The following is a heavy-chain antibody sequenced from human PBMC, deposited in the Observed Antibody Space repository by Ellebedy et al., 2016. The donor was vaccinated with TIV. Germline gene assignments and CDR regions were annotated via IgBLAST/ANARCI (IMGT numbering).Heavy chain of an antibody. Sequence: SETLSLXXAVYGGSFSGYYWSWIRQPPGKGLEWIGEINHSGSTNYNPSLKSRVTISVDTSKNQFSLKLSSVTAADTAVYYCARSIGGDYYYGMDVWGQGTTVTVSS. CDR1: GGSFSGYY. V-gene: IGHV4-34*01. D-gene: IGHD1-26*01. J-gene: IGHJ6*02. CDR3: ARSIGGDYYYGMDV. CDR2: INHSGST.